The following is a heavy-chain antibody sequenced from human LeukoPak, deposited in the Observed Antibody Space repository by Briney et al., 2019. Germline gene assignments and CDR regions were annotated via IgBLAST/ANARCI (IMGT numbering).Heavy chain of an antibody. CDR3: AKWAYYDFWSGHYKSHFDS. J-gene: IGHJ4*02. CDR2: ISSSSSTI. D-gene: IGHD3-3*01. CDR1: GFTFSSYS. V-gene: IGHV3-48*04. Sequence: GGSLRLSCAASGFTFSSYSMNWVRQAPGKGLEWVSYISSSSSTIYYADSVKGRFTISRDNAKNSLYLQMNSLRAEDTAVYYCAKWAYYDFWSGHYKSHFDSWGQGTLVTVSP.